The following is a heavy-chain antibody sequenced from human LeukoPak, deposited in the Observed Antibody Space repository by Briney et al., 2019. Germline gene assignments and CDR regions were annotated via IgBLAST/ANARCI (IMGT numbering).Heavy chain of an antibody. CDR1: GGSISSYY. Sequence: SETLSLTCTVSGGSISSYYWSWIRQPPGKGPEWIGYIYHSGSTNYNPSLKSRVTISVDTSKSQFSLKLRSVTAADTAVYYCARYTAMVAFHAHGFDIWGQGTMVTVSS. V-gene: IGHV4-59*01. D-gene: IGHD5-18*01. CDR2: IYHSGST. CDR3: ARYTAMVAFHAHGFDI. J-gene: IGHJ3*02.